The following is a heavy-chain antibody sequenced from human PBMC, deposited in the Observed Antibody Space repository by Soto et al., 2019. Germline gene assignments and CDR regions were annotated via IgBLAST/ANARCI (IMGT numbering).Heavy chain of an antibody. V-gene: IGHV4-39*01. D-gene: IGHD3-22*01. CDR1: GDSISRNSYY. J-gene: IGHJ5*02. Sequence: NPSETLSLTCTVSGDSISRNSYYWGWIRQPPGKGLEWIGAMFSTGSTYYNPSLKSRVTISVDTSKNHFSLKLRSVTAADTAVYFCARHGSDSAGYYQQLNWFDPWGQGTLVTVSS. CDR2: MFSTGST. CDR3: ARHGSDSAGYYQQLNWFDP.